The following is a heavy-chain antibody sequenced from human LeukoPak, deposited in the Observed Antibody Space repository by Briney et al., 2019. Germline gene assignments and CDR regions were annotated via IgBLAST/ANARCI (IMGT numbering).Heavy chain of an antibody. V-gene: IGHV4-59*01. CDR2: IYYSGST. D-gene: IGHD3-22*01. CDR1: GGSISSYY. J-gene: IGHJ2*01. CDR3: ARAGYYYDSSGYYYWYFDL. Sequence: PSETLSLTCTVSGGSISSYYWSWIRQPPGKGLEWIGYIYYSGSTNYNPSLKSRVTISVDTSKNQFSLKLSSVTAADTAMYYCARAGYYYDSSGYYYWYFDLWGRGTLVTVPS.